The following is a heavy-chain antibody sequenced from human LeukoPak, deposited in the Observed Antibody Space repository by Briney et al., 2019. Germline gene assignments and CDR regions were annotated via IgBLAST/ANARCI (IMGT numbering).Heavy chain of an antibody. V-gene: IGHV1-46*01. CDR1: GYTFASYT. D-gene: IGHD3-10*01. CDR3: ARGHGSGYTNWFDP. CDR2: INPVGGST. J-gene: IGHJ5*02. Sequence: ASVKVSCKASGYTFASYTIHWVRQAPGQGLEWMGIINPVGGSTGNAQKFQGRVTMTRDMSTNTVYVELSSLRSEDTAVYYCARGHGSGYTNWFDPWGQGTLVTVSS.